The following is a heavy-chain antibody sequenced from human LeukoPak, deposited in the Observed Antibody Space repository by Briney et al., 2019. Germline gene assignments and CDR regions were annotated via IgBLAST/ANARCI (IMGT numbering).Heavy chain of an antibody. J-gene: IGHJ4*02. CDR3: VRDDGVAPYDY. Sequence: PGGSLRLSCAASGFTFSSYAMSWVRQAPGKGLEWVSAISGSGGSTYYADSVKGRFTISRDNSKNTVYLQMNSLRVEDTAVYYCVRDDGVAPYDYWGQGTLVTVSS. D-gene: IGHD3-10*01. V-gene: IGHV3-23*01. CDR2: ISGSGGST. CDR1: GFTFSSYA.